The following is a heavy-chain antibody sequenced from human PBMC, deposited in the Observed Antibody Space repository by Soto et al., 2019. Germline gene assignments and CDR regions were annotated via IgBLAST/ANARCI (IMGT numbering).Heavy chain of an antibody. CDR2: ISGSGGST. J-gene: IGHJ4*02. V-gene: IGHV3-23*01. CDR3: AKGGSLGDYEFVDY. Sequence: EVQVLESGGGLVQPGGSLRLSCAASGFTFSSYAMSWVRQAPGKGLEWVSGISGSGGSTYYADPVKGRFTISRDNSKNTLYLQMNSLRAEDTAVYYCAKGGSLGDYEFVDYWGQGTLVTVSS. D-gene: IGHD4-17*01. CDR1: GFTFSSYA.